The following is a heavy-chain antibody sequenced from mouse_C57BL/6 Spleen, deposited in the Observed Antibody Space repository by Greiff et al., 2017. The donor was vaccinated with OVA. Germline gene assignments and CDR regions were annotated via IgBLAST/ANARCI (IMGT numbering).Heavy chain of an antibody. V-gene: IGHV1-69*01. Sequence: QVQLQQPGAELVMPGASVKLSCKASGYTFTSYWMHWVKQRPGQGLEWIGEIDPSDSYTNYNQKFKGKSTLTVDKSSSTAYMQLSSLTSEDSAVYYCARLIDSSGSYYFDYWGQGTTLTVSS. CDR1: GYTFTSYW. D-gene: IGHD3-2*02. CDR2: IDPSDSYT. J-gene: IGHJ2*01. CDR3: ARLIDSSGSYYFDY.